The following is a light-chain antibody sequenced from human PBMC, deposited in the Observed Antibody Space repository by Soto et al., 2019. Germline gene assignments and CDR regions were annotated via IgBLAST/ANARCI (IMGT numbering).Light chain of an antibody. Sequence: DIQMTQSPSTLSASVGDRVTITCRASQSISNWLAWYQQKPGKAPDLLIYKAPSLQSGVPSNFSGSGSGTDFTLTISSLEPEDFAVYYCQQRSNWLTFGQGTRLE. CDR3: QQRSNWLT. CDR2: KAP. CDR1: QSISNW. V-gene: IGKV1-5*03. J-gene: IGKJ5*01.